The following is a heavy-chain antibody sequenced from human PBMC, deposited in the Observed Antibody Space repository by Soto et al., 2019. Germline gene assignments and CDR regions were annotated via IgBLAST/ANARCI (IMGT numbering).Heavy chain of an antibody. CDR3: ARHPGYYDVLTGYSTYYFDY. Sequence: QVQLEESGPGLVKPSETLSLTCTVSSGSISTYYWSWIRQPPGKGLEWIGYIYYRGNTNYKPSFKSRVTISLDTSKNQFSLRLSSVTAADTAVYYCARHPGYYDVLTGYSTYYFDYWGQGTLVTVSS. CDR1: SGSISTYY. J-gene: IGHJ4*02. D-gene: IGHD3-9*01. CDR2: IYYRGNT. V-gene: IGHV4-59*08.